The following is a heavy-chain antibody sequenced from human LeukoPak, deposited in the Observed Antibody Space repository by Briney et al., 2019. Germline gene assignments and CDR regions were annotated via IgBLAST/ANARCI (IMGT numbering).Heavy chain of an antibody. CDR2: IKQDGSEK. Sequence: GGSLRLSCAAPGFSISTYWIHWVRQAPGKGLEGVANIKQDGSEKYYVDSVKGRFIISRDNAKNSLYLQMNSLRAEDTAVYYCAKAHGGNFDYWGQGTLVTVSS. J-gene: IGHJ4*02. D-gene: IGHD4-23*01. CDR3: AKAHGGNFDY. CDR1: GFSISTYW. V-gene: IGHV3-7*01.